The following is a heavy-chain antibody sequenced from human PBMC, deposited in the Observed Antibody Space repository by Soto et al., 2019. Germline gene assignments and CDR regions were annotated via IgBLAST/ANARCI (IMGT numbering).Heavy chain of an antibody. CDR3: ARGATIRYDFWSGYYTPDYCYGMDV. CDR2: INPNSGNT. J-gene: IGHJ6*02. Sequence: QVQLVQSGAEVKKPGASVKVSCKASGYTFTSYDINWVRQATGQGLEWMGWINPNSGNTGCAQKCQDRDTMTRNTSISTGYWELISLRSEDTAVDYCARGATIRYDFWSGYYTPDYCYGMDVWGQGTTVTVSS. D-gene: IGHD3-3*01. CDR1: GYTFTSYD. V-gene: IGHV1-8*01.